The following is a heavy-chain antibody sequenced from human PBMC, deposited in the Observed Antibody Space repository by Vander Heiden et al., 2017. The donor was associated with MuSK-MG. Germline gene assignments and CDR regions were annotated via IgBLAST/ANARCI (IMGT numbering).Heavy chain of an antibody. CDR3: ARHVRWLLGLHYYYGMDV. CDR2: IYYSGST. Sequence: QVQLQESGPGLVKPSETLSLTCTVSGGFISSHYWSWIRQPPGKGLEWIGYIYYSGSTNYNPSLKSRVTISVDTSKNQFSLKLSSVTAADTAVYYCARHVRWLLGLHYYYGMDVWGQGTTVTVSS. J-gene: IGHJ6*02. CDR1: GGFISSHY. D-gene: IGHD1-26*01. V-gene: IGHV4-59*08.